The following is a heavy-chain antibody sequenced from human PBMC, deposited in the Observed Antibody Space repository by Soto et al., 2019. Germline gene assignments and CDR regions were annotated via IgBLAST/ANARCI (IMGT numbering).Heavy chain of an antibody. CDR1: GFIFSTYD. Sequence: PGGSLRLSCVGSGFIFSTYDVHWVRQVKGQGLEWVSSVTNTGDTHYSDSAKGRFTTSRENVKNSVYLQMNSLRAGDTAIYYCTRSDILDVWGPGTTVTVSS. V-gene: IGHV3-13*01. D-gene: IGHD3-9*01. CDR2: VTNTGDT. J-gene: IGHJ6*02. CDR3: TRSDILDV.